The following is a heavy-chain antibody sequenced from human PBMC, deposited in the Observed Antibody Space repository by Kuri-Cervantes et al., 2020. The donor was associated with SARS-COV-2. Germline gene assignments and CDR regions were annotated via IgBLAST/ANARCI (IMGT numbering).Heavy chain of an antibody. CDR1: GGSISSYY. Sequence: SETLSLTCTVSGGSISSYYWSWIRQPDGKGLEWIGRIYTSGSTNYNPTLKSRATISVDTSKNQFSLKLSSVTAADTAVYFCARDSTPDLTYDFSGYYVGYWGLGTLVTVSS. D-gene: IGHD3-22*01. CDR2: IYTSGST. CDR3: ARDSTPDLTYDFSGYYVGY. V-gene: IGHV4-4*07. J-gene: IGHJ4*01.